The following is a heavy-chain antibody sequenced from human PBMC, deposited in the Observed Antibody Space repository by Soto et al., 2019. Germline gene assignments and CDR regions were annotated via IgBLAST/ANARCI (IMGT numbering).Heavy chain of an antibody. D-gene: IGHD6-13*01. CDR1: GGSIGSGGYY. J-gene: IGHJ4*02. Sequence: SETLSLTCTVSGGSIGSGGYYWSWIRQHPGKGLEWIGYIYYSGSTYYNPSLKSRVTISVDTSKNQFSLKLSSVTAADTAVYYCAREGYSSSHFDYWGQGTLVTVSS. V-gene: IGHV4-31*03. CDR3: AREGYSSSHFDY. CDR2: IYYSGST.